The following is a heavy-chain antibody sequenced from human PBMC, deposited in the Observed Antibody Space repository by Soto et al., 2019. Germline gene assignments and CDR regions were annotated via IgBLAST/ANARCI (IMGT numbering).Heavy chain of an antibody. J-gene: IGHJ4*02. CDR2: INHSGST. Sequence: NPSETLSLTCAVYGGSFSGYYCSWIRQPPGKGLEWLGEINHSGSTNYNPSLKSRVTISIDTSKTQFSLKLSSVTAADTAVYYCARVQRLFGIINGFDYWGQGTLVAVSS. V-gene: IGHV4-34*01. CDR3: ARVQRLFGIINGFDY. CDR1: GGSFSGYY. D-gene: IGHD3-3*01.